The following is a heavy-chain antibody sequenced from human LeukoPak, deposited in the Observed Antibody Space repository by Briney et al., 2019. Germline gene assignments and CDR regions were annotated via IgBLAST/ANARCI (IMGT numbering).Heavy chain of an antibody. Sequence: GGSLRLSCAASGFSLANSVTSWIRQAPGKGPEWVSAISGSGDRTDYADSVRGRFTISRDNSKSTLYLQMNSLRVEDTAIYYCAIREPIGYWGQGSLVTVSP. CDR1: GFSLANSV. J-gene: IGHJ4*02. CDR2: ISGSGDRT. D-gene: IGHD6-13*01. V-gene: IGHV3-23*01. CDR3: AIREPIGY.